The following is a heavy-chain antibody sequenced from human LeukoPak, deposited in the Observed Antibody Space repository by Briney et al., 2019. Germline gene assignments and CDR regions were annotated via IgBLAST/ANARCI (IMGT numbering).Heavy chain of an antibody. D-gene: IGHD3-10*01. CDR1: GGSISSYY. CDR2: IYYSGST. CDR3: ARAYYGSGSFFDY. V-gene: IGHV4-59*01. Sequence: SETLSLTCTVSGGSISSYYWSWIRQPPGKGLEWIGYIYYSGSTNYNPSLKSRVTIPVDTSKNQFSLKLSSVTAADTAVYYCARAYYGSGSFFDYWGQGTLVTVSS. J-gene: IGHJ4*02.